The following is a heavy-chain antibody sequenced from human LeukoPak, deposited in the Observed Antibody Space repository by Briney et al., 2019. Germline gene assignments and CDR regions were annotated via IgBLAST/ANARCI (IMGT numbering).Heavy chain of an antibody. CDR3: AREESGSSGWYDY. Sequence: GGSLRLSCAASRFTFIGYTMNWVRQAPGKGLEWVSSISSRSTYIYYADSVKGRFTISRDNAKNSLYLQMNSLRAEDTAVYYRAREESGSSGWYDYWGQGTLVTVSS. V-gene: IGHV3-21*01. J-gene: IGHJ4*02. CDR1: RFTFIGYT. CDR2: ISSRSTYI. D-gene: IGHD6-19*01.